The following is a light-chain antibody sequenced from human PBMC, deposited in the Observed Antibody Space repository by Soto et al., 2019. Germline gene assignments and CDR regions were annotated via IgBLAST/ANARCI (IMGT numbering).Light chain of an antibody. Sequence: EIVLTQSPGTLSFSPGDRVTLSCRASQSLSSNFLAWYQQKPGQAPRLLIYEASNRATGIPDRFSGSGSGTDFTLTISTLEPEDIAVYYCQQYGHSPPYTFGQGTKVEIK. V-gene: IGKV3-20*01. J-gene: IGKJ2*01. CDR2: EAS. CDR3: QQYGHSPPYT. CDR1: QSLSSNF.